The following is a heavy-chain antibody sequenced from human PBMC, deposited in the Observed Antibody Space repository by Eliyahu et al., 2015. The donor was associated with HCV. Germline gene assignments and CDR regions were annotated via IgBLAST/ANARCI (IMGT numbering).Heavy chain of an antibody. CDR3: TKSSGNSWRDAFDV. D-gene: IGHD4-23*01. V-gene: IGHV3-43D*03. CDR2: IIWDGGST. Sequence: EVQLVESGGVVVQPGGSLRLSCAASGFTFDDYAXHWXRQAPGXGLEWVSLIIWDGGSTYYADSVKGRFTISRDNSKNSLYLQMNSLRAEDXXLYYCTKSSGNSWRDAFDVWGQGTXVTVSS. J-gene: IGHJ3*01. CDR1: GFTFDDYA.